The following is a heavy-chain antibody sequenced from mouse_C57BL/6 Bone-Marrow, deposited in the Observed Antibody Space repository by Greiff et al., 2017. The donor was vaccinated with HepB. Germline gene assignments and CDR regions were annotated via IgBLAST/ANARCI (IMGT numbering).Heavy chain of an antibody. CDR2: ISSGGDYI. Sequence: EVKVEESGEGLVKPGGSLKLSCAASGFTFSSYAMSWVRQTPEKRLEWVAYISSGGDYIYYADTVKGRFTISRDNARNTLYLQMSSLKSEDTAMYYCTRDHYYGSSYCWSFDVWGTGTTVTVSS. J-gene: IGHJ1*03. V-gene: IGHV5-9-1*02. D-gene: IGHD1-1*01. CDR3: TRDHYYGSSYCWSFDV. CDR1: GFTFSSYA.